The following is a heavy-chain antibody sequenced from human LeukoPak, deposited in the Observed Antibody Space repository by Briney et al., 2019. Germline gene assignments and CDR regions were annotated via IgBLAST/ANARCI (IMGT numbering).Heavy chain of an antibody. D-gene: IGHD3-10*01. J-gene: IGHJ3*02. CDR2: ISSSSSYI. V-gene: IGHV3-21*01. Sequence: GGSLRLSCAASGFTFSSYSMNWVRQAPGKGLEWVSSISSSSSYIYYADSVKGRFTISRDNAKNSLYLQMNSLRAEHTAVYYCARDAHYYGSGRTAFDIWGQGTMVTVSS. CDR3: ARDAHYYGSGRTAFDI. CDR1: GFTFSSYS.